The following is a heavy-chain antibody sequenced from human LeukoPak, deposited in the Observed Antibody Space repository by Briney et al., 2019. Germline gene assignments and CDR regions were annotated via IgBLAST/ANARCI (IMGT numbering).Heavy chain of an antibody. D-gene: IGHD3-16*01. V-gene: IGHV4-4*02. CDR3: VRDDGGGGFFDS. CDR1: GGSISSSNW. CDR2: IYHSGST. J-gene: IGHJ5*01. Sequence: KPSETLSLTCAVSGGSISSSNWWSWVRQPPGKGLEWIGEIYHSGSTNYNPSLKSRVSISVDKTKSQFSLKLSSVTAADTATYFCVRDDGGGGFFDSWGPGTLVTVSS.